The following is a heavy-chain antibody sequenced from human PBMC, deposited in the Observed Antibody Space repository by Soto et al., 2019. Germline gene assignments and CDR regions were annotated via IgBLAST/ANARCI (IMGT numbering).Heavy chain of an antibody. D-gene: IGHD6-13*01. CDR3: ATNASSSLYRRLDY. J-gene: IGHJ4*02. V-gene: IGHV4-59*01. CDR2: IYYSGST. CDR1: GGSICSYY. Sequence: SETLSLTCTVSGGSICSYYWSWIRQPPGKGLEWIWYIYYSGSTNYNPSLKSRVTISVYTSKNKFSLKLSSVNAADTAVYYCATNASSSLYRRLDYSAQGTMLTVSS.